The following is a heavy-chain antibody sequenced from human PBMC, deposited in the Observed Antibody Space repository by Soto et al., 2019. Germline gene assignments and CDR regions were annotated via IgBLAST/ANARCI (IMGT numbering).Heavy chain of an antibody. V-gene: IGHV3-30-3*01. CDR1: GFTFSSYA. D-gene: IGHD6-19*01. CDR3: ASLPSLGQWLVRGTDVKAPGGDYYYYGMDV. CDR2: ISYDGSNK. J-gene: IGHJ6*02. Sequence: QVQLVESGGGVVQPGRSLRLSCAASGFTFSSYAMHWVRQAPGKGLEWVAVISYDGSNKYYADSVKGRFTISRDNSKNPLYLQMNSLRAEDTAVYYCASLPSLGQWLVRGTDVKAPGGDYYYYGMDVWGQGTTVTVSS.